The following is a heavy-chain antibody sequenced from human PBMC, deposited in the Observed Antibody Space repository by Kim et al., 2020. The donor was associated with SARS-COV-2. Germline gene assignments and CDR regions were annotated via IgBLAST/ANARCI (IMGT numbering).Heavy chain of an antibody. CDR1: GFTFSSYA. CDR2: ISGSGGST. J-gene: IGHJ4*02. V-gene: IGHV3-23*01. D-gene: IGHD1-26*01. CDR3: AKGGSSLSTFDY. Sequence: GGSLRLSCAASGFTFSSYAMSWIRQAPGKGLEWVSAISGSGGSTYYADSVKGRFTISRDNSKNTLYLQMNSLRAEDTAVYYCAKGGSSLSTFDYWGQGTLVTVSS.